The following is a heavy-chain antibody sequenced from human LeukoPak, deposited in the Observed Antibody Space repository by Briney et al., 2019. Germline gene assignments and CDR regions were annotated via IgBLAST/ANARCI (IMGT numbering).Heavy chain of an antibody. CDR1: GFTVSSNY. CDR2: IYSGGST. D-gene: IGHD6-19*01. J-gene: IGHJ4*02. CDR3: ARRYSSGWWIDY. Sequence: GGSLRLSCAASGFTVSSNYMNWDRQAPGKGLEWVSVIYSGGSTYYADSVKGRFTISRDNSKNTLYLQMNTLRAEDTAVYYCARRYSSGWWIDYWGQGMLVTASS. V-gene: IGHV3-53*01.